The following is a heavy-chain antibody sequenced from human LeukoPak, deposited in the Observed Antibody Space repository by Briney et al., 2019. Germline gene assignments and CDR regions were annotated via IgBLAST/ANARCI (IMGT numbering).Heavy chain of an antibody. V-gene: IGHV1-18*01. CDR3: AKTEAPRAYYDSWSGYYTSDY. CDR2: ISAYNGNT. Sequence: ASVKVSCKASGYTFTSYGISWVRQAPGQGLEWMGWISAYNGNTNYAQKLQGRVTMTTDTSTSTGYMELRSLISDDTPVYYCAKTEAPRAYYDSWSGYYTSDYWGQGTLVTVSS. J-gene: IGHJ4*02. CDR1: GYTFTSYG. D-gene: IGHD3-3*01.